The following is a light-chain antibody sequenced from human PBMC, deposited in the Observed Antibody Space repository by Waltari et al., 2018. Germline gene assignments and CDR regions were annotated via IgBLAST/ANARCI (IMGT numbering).Light chain of an antibody. J-gene: IGLJ1*01. CDR1: SSDVGGYNF. Sequence: QSALTQPRSVSGSPGQSVTISCTGTSSDVGGYNFVPWYQQHPDKAPKFMIYDVGKRPSGSRARFSGSKSGNAASLTISGLQAEDEADYYCCSDAAVSLYVFGTGAKVTVL. CDR3: CSDAAVSLYV. CDR2: DVG. V-gene: IGLV2-11*01.